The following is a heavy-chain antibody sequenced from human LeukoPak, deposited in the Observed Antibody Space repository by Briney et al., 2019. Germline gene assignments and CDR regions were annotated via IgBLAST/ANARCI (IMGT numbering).Heavy chain of an antibody. D-gene: IGHD1-26*01. CDR3: ARYSGNLLRHY. Sequence: PGGSLRLSCAASGFTVSGNYMIWVRQAPGKGLECVSVIYTDDNTFYADPVKGRFTISRDNSKNTLYLQMNSLRAEDTAVYYCARYSGNLLRHYWGQGTLVTVSS. J-gene: IGHJ4*02. CDR2: IYTDDNT. CDR1: GFTVSGNY. V-gene: IGHV3-53*01.